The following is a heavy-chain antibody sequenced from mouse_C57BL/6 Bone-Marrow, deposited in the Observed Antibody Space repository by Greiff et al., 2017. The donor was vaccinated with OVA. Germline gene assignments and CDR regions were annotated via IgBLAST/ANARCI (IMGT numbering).Heavy chain of an antibody. Sequence: QVQLQQSGPGLVQPSQSLSITCTVSGFSLTSYGVHWVRQSPGKGLEWLGVIWSDGSTDYNAAFISRLSISKDNSKSQVFFKMNSLQADDTAIYYCARNAGAWYFDVWGTGTTVTVSS. CDR2: IWSDGST. CDR1: GFSLTSYG. V-gene: IGHV2-2*01. CDR3: ARNAGAWYFDV. D-gene: IGHD3-1*01. J-gene: IGHJ1*03.